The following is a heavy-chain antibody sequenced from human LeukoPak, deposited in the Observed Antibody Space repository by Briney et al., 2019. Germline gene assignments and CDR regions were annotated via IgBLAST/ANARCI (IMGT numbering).Heavy chain of an antibody. J-gene: IGHJ4*02. D-gene: IGHD6-19*01. Sequence: GASVRVSCKASGYTFTSYGISWVRQAPGQGLEWMGWISTYNGDTNYAQTLEGRVTITTDTSTSTAYMELRSLRSDDTAVYYCARVRNSGWGIDYWGQGTLVTVSS. V-gene: IGHV1-18*01. CDR1: GYTFTSYG. CDR2: ISTYNGDT. CDR3: ARVRNSGWGIDY.